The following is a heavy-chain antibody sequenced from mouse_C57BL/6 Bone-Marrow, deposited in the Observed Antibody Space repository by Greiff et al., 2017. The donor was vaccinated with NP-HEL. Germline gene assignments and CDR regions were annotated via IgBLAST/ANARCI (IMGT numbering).Heavy chain of an antibody. CDR1: GYTFTSSW. J-gene: IGHJ1*03. CDR3: ARYYYGSRGWYFDV. D-gene: IGHD1-1*01. Sequence: QVQLQQPGADLVKPGASVKLSCKASGYTFTSSWMHWVQQRPGRGLEWIGRLDPNSGGTKFNEKFKTKATLTVDKPSSTAYMQLSSLTSEDSAVYYCARYYYGSRGWYFDVWGTGTTVTVSS. V-gene: IGHV1-72*01. CDR2: LDPNSGGT.